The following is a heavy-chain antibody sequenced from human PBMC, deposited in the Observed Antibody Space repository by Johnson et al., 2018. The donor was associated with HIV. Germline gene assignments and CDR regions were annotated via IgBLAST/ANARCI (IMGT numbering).Heavy chain of an antibody. J-gene: IGHJ3*02. D-gene: IGHD4-23*01. CDR2: IWYDGSNK. Sequence: QVQLVESGGGVVQPGRSLRLSCAASGFTFNSYAMHWVRQAPGKGLEWVAVIWYDGSNKYYADSVKGRVTISRDDSKNTLYLRLNSLRPEDSAVYYCAKDVSVVTPSGSFDIWGQGTRVTVSS. CDR3: AKDVSVVTPSGSFDI. V-gene: IGHV3-30*04. CDR1: GFTFNSYA.